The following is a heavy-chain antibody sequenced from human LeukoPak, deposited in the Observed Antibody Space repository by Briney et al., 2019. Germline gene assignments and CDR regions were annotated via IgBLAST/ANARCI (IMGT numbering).Heavy chain of an antibody. CDR3: ATKRGYSYGSPH. CDR2: IIPILGTA. V-gene: IGHV1-69*13. J-gene: IGHJ4*02. D-gene: IGHD5-18*01. CDR1: GGTFSSYA. Sequence: SVKVSCTASGGTFSSYAISRVRQAPGQGLEWMGGIIPILGTANYAQKFQGRVTITADESTSTAYMELSSLRSEDTAVYYCATKRGYSYGSPHWGQGTLVTVSS.